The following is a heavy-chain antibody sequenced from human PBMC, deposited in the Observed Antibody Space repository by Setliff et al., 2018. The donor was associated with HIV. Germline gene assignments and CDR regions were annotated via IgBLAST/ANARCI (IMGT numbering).Heavy chain of an antibody. D-gene: IGHD5-18*01. V-gene: IGHV3-48*03. CDR1: GFTFSSYE. CDR2: ISSSGSTR. CDR3: ARDDSNGNTDAFDI. Sequence: PGGSLRLSCAASGFTFSSYEMNWVRQAPGKGLEWVSYISSSGSTRYYAVSVKGRFTISRDNPKNSLYLQMTSLRAEDTAVYYCARDDSNGNTDAFDIWGQGTTVTVSS. J-gene: IGHJ3*02.